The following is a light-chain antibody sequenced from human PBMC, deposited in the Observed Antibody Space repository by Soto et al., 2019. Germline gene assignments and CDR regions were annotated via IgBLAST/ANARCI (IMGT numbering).Light chain of an antibody. CDR2: EVS. J-gene: IGLJ2*01. Sequence: QSALTQPASVSGSPGQSITISCTGTSSDVGGYNYVSWYQQHPGKAPKLMIYEVSNRPSGVSNLFSSSKSGNTASLTISGLQAEDEADYYGSSYTSSSTLDVVFGGGTKLTVL. CDR3: SSYTSSSTLDVV. V-gene: IGLV2-14*01. CDR1: SSDVGGYNY.